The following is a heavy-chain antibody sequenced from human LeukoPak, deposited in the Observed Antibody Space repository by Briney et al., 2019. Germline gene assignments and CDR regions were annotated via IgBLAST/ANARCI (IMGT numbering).Heavy chain of an antibody. J-gene: IGHJ4*02. D-gene: IGHD1-26*01. CDR1: GFTFSSYG. V-gene: IGHV3-30*02. CDR2: IRYDGSNK. Sequence: PGGSLRPSCAASGFTFSSYGMHWVRQAPGKGLEWAAFIRYDGSNKYYADSVKGRFTISRDNSKNTLYLQMNSLRAEDTAVYYCAEENSGSYYFDYWGQGTLVTVSS. CDR3: AEENSGSYYFDY.